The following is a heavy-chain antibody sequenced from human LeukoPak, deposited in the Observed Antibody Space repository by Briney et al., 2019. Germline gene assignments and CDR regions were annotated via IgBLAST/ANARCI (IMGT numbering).Heavy chain of an antibody. Sequence: SETLSLTCAVYGGSFSGYYWSWIRQPPGKGLEWIGEINHSGSTNYNPSLKSRVTISVDTSKNQFSLKLSSVTAADTAVYYCARPSRDYWGQGTLVTVSS. CDR1: GGSFSGYY. CDR2: INHSGST. J-gene: IGHJ4*02. CDR3: ARPSRDY. V-gene: IGHV4-34*01.